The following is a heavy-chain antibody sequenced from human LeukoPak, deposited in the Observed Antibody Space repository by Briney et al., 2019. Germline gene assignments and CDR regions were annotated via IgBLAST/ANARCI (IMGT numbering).Heavy chain of an antibody. CDR1: GFTFSSYW. Sequence: GGSLRLSCAASGFTFSSYWMHWVRHTPGKGLVWVSRIKGDGSSTSYADSVKGRFTISRDNAKNSLYLQMNSLRAEDTAVYYCARVSPYYYYGMDVWGQGTTVTVSS. CDR2: IKGDGSST. J-gene: IGHJ6*02. V-gene: IGHV3-74*01. CDR3: ARVSPYYYYGMDV.